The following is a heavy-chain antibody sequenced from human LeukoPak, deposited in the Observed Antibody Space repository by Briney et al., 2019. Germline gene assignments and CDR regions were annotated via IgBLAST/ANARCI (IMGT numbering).Heavy chain of an antibody. J-gene: IGHJ4*02. D-gene: IGHD5-12*01. CDR1: GFTFSNAW. CDR3: TTGSGYE. CDR2: IKSKTEGGTT. Sequence: GGSLRLSCAASGFTFSNAWMSWVRQAPGKGLEWVGRIKSKTEGGTTDYAAPVKGRFTISRDDSKNTLYLQMNSLKTEDTAVYYCTTGSGYEWGQGTLVTVSS. V-gene: IGHV3-15*01.